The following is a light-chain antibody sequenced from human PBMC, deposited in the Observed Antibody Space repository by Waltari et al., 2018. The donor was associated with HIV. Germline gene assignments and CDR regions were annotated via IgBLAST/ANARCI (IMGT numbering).Light chain of an antibody. CDR3: QVWDHTSDHPAV. Sequence: SYVLTQPPSVSVAPRQTARITCGGNNIGSKSVHWYQQKPGQAPVLVVYDDSDRPSGIPERFSGSNAGNTATRTITRVEAGDEADFYCQVWDHTSDHPAVFGGGTKLTVL. J-gene: IGLJ2*01. V-gene: IGLV3-21*02. CDR1: NIGSKS. CDR2: DDS.